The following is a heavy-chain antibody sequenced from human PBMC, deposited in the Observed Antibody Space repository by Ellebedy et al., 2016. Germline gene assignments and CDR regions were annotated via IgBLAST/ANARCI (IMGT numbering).Heavy chain of an antibody. J-gene: IGHJ3*02. V-gene: IGHV3-23*01. CDR1: GFTFSSYA. Sequence: GESLKISXEASGFTFSSYAMSWLRQAPGKGLEWVSVFGGRSTTTYYADSVKGRFTISRDNSKNTLFLQMNSLSGDDTARYYCAKISPTHRGAFDIWGQGTMVTVSS. CDR3: AKISPTHRGAFDI. D-gene: IGHD3-3*02. CDR2: FGGRSTTT.